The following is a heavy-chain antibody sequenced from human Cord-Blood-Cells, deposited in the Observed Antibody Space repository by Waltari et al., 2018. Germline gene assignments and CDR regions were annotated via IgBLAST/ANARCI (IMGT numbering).Heavy chain of an antibody. Sequence: QVQLQQWGAGLLKPSETPSLTCVVVGGSFSGYYWRGLGNPHGPVPEWIGEINHSGSTNYNPSLKSRVTISVDTSKNQFSLKLSSVTAADTAGYYCARGPNYYDSSGYSGYFVLDYWGQGTLVTVSS. V-gene: IGHV4-34*01. CDR3: ARGPNYYDSSGYSGYFVLDY. J-gene: IGHJ4*02. D-gene: IGHD3-22*01. CDR1: GGSFSGYY. CDR2: INHSGST.